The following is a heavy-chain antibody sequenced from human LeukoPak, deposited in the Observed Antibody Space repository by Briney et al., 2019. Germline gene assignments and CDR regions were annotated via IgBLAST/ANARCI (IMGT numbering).Heavy chain of an antibody. CDR3: ARGSYYYGSGSYYNS. CDR2: IYTSGST. D-gene: IGHD3-10*01. J-gene: IGHJ4*02. Sequence: PSETLSLTCTVSGGSISSYYWSWIRQPAGKGLEWMERIYTSGSTNYNPSLKSRVTMSVDTSKNQFSLKLSSVTAADTAVYYCARGSYYYGSGSYYNSWGQGTLVTVSS. CDR1: GGSISSYY. V-gene: IGHV4-4*07.